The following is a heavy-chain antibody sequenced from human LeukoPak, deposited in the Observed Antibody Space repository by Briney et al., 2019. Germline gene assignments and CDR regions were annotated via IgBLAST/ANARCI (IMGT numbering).Heavy chain of an antibody. CDR3: ARGHYGMDV. V-gene: IGHV3-7*04. CDR2: IEQDGSEK. J-gene: IGHJ6*02. Sequence: GGSLRLSCIVSGFKFKNYWMSWVRQAPGKGLEWVANIEQDGSEKYSVDSVKGRFTISRDNAKNSLFLQMNSLRAEDTAVYYCARGHYGMDVWGQGTTVTVSS. CDR1: GFKFKNYW.